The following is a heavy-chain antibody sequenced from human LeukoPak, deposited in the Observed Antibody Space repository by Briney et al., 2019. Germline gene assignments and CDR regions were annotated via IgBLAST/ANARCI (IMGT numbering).Heavy chain of an antibody. CDR1: GGSISSYY. CDR3: ARGGAGPTPPFFDY. V-gene: IGHV4-59*01. Sequence: SETLSLTCTVSGGSISSYYWSWIRQPPGKGLEWIGYIYYSGSTNYNPSLKSRVTISVDMSKNQFSLKLSSVTAADTAVYYCARGGAGPTPPFFDYWGQGTLVTVSS. CDR2: IYYSGST. J-gene: IGHJ4*02. D-gene: IGHD6-19*01.